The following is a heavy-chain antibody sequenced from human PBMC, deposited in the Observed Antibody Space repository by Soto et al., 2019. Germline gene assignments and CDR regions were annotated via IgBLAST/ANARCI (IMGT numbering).Heavy chain of an antibody. CDR2: INHSGST. CDR1: GGSFSGYY. J-gene: IGHJ5*02. Sequence: SETLSLTCAVYGGSFSGYYWSWIRQPPGKGLEWIGEINHSGSTNYNPSLKSRVTISVDTSKNQFSLKLSSVTAADTAVYYCARGGTIFGVVTRRYNWFDPWGQGTLVTVSS. CDR3: ARGGTIFGVVTRRYNWFDP. D-gene: IGHD3-3*01. V-gene: IGHV4-34*01.